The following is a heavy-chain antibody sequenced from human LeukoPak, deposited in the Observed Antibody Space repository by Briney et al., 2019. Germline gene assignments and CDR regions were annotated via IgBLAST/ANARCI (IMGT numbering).Heavy chain of an antibody. J-gene: IGHJ2*01. CDR3: ARLFDWGSDHWYFDL. CDR1: SDSISSSSYL. D-gene: IGHD3-9*01. Sequence: SETLSLTCSVSSDSISSSSYLWVWVRQPPGKGLEWIGDIYSNGHISYNPSLKSRAAISVDTSKNQFSLNLSSVTAADTAVYYCARLFDWGSDHWYFDLWGRGTLVTVSS. V-gene: IGHV4-39*01. CDR2: IYSNGHI.